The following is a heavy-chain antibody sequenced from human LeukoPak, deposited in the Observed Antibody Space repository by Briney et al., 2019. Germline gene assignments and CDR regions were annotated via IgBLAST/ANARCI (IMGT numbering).Heavy chain of an antibody. CDR3: ARDRRSGSFFDY. CDR1: GFTLSSYW. V-gene: IGHV3-7*05. Sequence: GGSLRLSCAASGFTLSSYWMSWVRQAPGKGLEWAANIKQDGSEKYYVDSVKGRFTNSRDNAKNSLYLQMNSLRAEDTAVYYCARDRRSGSFFDYWGQGTLVTVSS. D-gene: IGHD1-26*01. J-gene: IGHJ4*02. CDR2: IKQDGSEK.